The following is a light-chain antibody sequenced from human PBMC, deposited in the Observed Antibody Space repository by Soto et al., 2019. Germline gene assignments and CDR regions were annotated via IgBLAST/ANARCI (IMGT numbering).Light chain of an antibody. Sequence: DIQMTQSPSTLSGSVGDRVTITCRASQTISSWLAWYQQKPGKAPKLLIYKASTLKSGVPSRFSGSGSGTEFTLTISSLQPGDFATYYCQQYNSISLLTFGGGTKVDIK. CDR3: QQYNSISLLT. CDR1: QTISSW. V-gene: IGKV1-5*03. J-gene: IGKJ4*01. CDR2: KAS.